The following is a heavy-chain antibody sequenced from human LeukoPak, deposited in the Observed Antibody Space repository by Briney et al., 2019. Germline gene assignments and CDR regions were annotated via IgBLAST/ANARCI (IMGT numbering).Heavy chain of an antibody. V-gene: IGHV4-34*01. CDR3: ARARRRFDP. CDR2: INHSGSN. J-gene: IGHJ5*02. Sequence: PSETLSLTCAVYGGSFSGYYWSWVRQPPGKGLEWIGEINHSGSNNYNPSLKSRVTISVDTSKNQFSLKLSSVTAADTAVYYCARARRRFDPWGQGTLVTVSS. CDR1: GGSFSGYY.